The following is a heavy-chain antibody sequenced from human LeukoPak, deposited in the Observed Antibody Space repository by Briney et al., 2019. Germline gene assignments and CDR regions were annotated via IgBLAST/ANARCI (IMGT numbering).Heavy chain of an antibody. CDR2: IYHSGST. D-gene: IGHD5-18*01. CDR1: GGSISSGCYS. V-gene: IGHV4-30-2*01. Sequence: SQTLSLTCAVSGGSISSGCYSWSWIRQPPGKGLEWIGYIYHSGSTYYNPSLKGRVTISVDRSKNQYSLKLSSVTAADTAVYYCAGARNVDTAMALLFDYWGQGTLVTVSS. CDR3: AGARNVDTAMALLFDY. J-gene: IGHJ4*02.